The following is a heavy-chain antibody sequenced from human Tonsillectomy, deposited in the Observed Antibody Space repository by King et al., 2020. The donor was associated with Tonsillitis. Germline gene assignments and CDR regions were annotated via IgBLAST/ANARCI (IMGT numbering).Heavy chain of an antibody. CDR3: ARDRSPGSGDYGSGP. J-gene: IGHJ5*02. Sequence: VQLVESGGGLVKPGGSLRLSCAASGLTFSSYNMNGVRQAPGKGLEWVSSISSSMSDIYYADSGKGRFTISRDNAKNSLYLQMNSLRAEDTAVYYCARDRSPGSGDYGSGPWGQGTLVTVSS. D-gene: IGHD4-17*01. CDR2: ISSSMSDI. V-gene: IGHV3-21*01. CDR1: GLTFSSYN.